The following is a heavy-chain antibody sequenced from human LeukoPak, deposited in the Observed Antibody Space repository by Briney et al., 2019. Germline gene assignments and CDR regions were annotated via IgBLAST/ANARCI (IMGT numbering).Heavy chain of an antibody. Sequence: GGSLRLSCAASGFTFDDYAMHWVRQAPGKGLEWVSGISWNSGSIGYADSVKGRFTISRDNAKNSLYLQMNSLRAEDTAVYYCAKDVPYYYDSSGSLFDYWGQGTLVTVSS. D-gene: IGHD3-22*01. CDR1: GFTFDDYA. V-gene: IGHV3-9*01. CDR2: ISWNSGSI. CDR3: AKDVPYYYDSSGSLFDY. J-gene: IGHJ4*02.